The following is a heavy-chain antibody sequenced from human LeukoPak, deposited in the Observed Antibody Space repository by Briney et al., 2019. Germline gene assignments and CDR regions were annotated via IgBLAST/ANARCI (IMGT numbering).Heavy chain of an antibody. CDR1: GFTFSSYS. CDR2: ISSSSSTI. V-gene: IGHV3-48*04. Sequence: PGGSLRLSCAASGFTFSSYSMNWVCQAPGKGLEWVSYISSSSSTIYYADSVKGRFTISRDNAKNSLYLQMNSLRAEDTAVYYCARSHSTARLYYFDYWGQGTLVTVSS. CDR3: ARSHSTARLYYFDY. J-gene: IGHJ4*02. D-gene: IGHD2-8*02.